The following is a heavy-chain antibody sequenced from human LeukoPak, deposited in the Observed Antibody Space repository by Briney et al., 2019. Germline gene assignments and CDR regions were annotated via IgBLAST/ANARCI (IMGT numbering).Heavy chain of an antibody. D-gene: IGHD5-12*01. J-gene: IGHJ4*02. V-gene: IGHV4-59*02. CDR2: AYSTGGA. Sequence: SETLSLTCIVSGGSVSSLYWHWIRQSPEKGLEWIGYAYSTGGAKYNPSLKNRVTMSFDTPKNHFSLKLTSVTAADTAVYFCARSYGGYVLNEWGQGTLVVVSS. CDR1: GGSVSSLY. CDR3: ARSYGGYVLNE.